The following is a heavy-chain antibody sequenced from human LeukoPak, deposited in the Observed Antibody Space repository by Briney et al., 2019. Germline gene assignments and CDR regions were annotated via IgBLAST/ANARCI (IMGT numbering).Heavy chain of an antibody. V-gene: IGHV1-8*03. CDR2: MNPNSGYT. CDR3: ARRSGSYYSNWFDP. Sequence: ASVKVSCKASGYTFSSYDINWVRQAAGQGLEWMGWMNPNSGYTGYAQKFQGRVTITADESTSTAYMELSSLRSEDTAVYYCARRSGSYYSNWFDPWGQGTLVTVSS. J-gene: IGHJ5*02. D-gene: IGHD1-26*01. CDR1: GYTFSSYD.